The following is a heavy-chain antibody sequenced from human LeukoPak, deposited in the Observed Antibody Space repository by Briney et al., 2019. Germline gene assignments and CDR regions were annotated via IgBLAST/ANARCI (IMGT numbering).Heavy chain of an antibody. D-gene: IGHD6-19*01. CDR1: GFTFSSYE. CDR2: ISGSGVTM. V-gene: IGHV3-48*03. Sequence: GGSLRLSCAASGFTFSSYEMNWVRQAPGRGLEWVSYISGSGVTMYYADSVKGRFTISRDDAKNSLYLQMNSLRAEDTAVYFCAREDIRLDYFDYWGQGTLVTVSS. J-gene: IGHJ4*02. CDR3: AREDIRLDYFDY.